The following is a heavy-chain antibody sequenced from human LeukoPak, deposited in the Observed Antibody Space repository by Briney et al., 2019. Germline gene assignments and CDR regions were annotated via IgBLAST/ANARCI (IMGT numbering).Heavy chain of an antibody. D-gene: IGHD5-18*01. CDR1: GYSFTGYY. Sequence: GASVKVSCKASGYSFTGYYMHWVRQAPGQGLEWMGWINPNSGGTKYAQKFKGRVTMTRDTSISTAYMELSRLRSDDTAVYYCARGDTAMVGGGGDYWGQGTLVTVSS. CDR2: INPNSGGT. CDR3: ARGDTAMVGGGGDY. V-gene: IGHV1-2*02. J-gene: IGHJ4*02.